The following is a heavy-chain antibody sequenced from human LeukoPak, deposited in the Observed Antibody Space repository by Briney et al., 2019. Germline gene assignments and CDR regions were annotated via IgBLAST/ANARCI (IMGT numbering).Heavy chain of an antibody. CDR3: ARVVVNSGWSSYYYYYYMDV. J-gene: IGHJ6*03. D-gene: IGHD6-19*01. CDR2: ISSSSSTI. V-gene: IGHV3-48*01. CDR1: GFTSSSYS. Sequence: GGSLRLSCAASGFTSSSYSMNWVRQAPGKGLEWVSYISSSSSTIYYADSVKGRFTISRDNAKNSLYLQMNSLRAEDTAVYYCARVVVNSGWSSYYYYYYMDVWGKGTTVTVSS.